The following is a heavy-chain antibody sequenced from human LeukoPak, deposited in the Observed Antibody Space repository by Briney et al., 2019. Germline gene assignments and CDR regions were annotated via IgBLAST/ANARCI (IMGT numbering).Heavy chain of an antibody. CDR1: GYTFTSYH. CDR2: SNPNSDYT. J-gene: IGHJ4*02. D-gene: IGHD1-20*01. Sequence: ASVKVSCKASGYTFTSYHMHWVRQAPGQGLEWMGISNPNSDYTNYAEMFQGRVTMTRDTSTSTVYMELSSLRSEDTAVYYCARDGNNWNVDYWGQGTLVTVSS. CDR3: ARDGNNWNVDY. V-gene: IGHV1-46*01.